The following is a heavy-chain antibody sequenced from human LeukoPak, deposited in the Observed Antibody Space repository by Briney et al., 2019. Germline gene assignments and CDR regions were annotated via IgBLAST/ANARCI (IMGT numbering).Heavy chain of an antibody. CDR3: ARQTEYYYGSGPTAGLDV. CDR1: GGSISSYY. D-gene: IGHD3-10*01. V-gene: IGHV4-59*01. J-gene: IGHJ6*02. Sequence: SETLSLTCTVSGGSISSYYWSWIRQPPGKGLEWIGYIYYSGSTNYNPSLKSRVTISVDTSKNQFSLKLSSVTAADTAVYYCARQTEYYYGSGPTAGLDVWGQGTTVTVSS. CDR2: IYYSGST.